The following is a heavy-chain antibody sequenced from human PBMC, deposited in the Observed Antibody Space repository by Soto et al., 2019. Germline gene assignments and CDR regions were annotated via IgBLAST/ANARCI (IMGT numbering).Heavy chain of an antibody. CDR1: GFIFSSYA. V-gene: IGHV3-30*18. J-gene: IGHJ4*02. D-gene: IGHD6-6*01. Sequence: PGGSLRISFAASGFIFSSYALHWVRQAPYKVLDFVAVISFDGINKYYADSVRGRFTISRDNSKNMLYLQMNSLRAEDTAVYYCAKAFRARALYFDYWGQGTLVTVSS. CDR3: AKAFRARALYFDY. CDR2: ISFDGINK.